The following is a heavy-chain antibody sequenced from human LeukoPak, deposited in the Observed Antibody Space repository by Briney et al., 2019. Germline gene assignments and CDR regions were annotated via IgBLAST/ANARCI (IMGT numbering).Heavy chain of an antibody. D-gene: IGHD3-22*01. Sequence: PSETLSFTCAVYGGSFSGYYWSWIRQPPGKGLEWIGEINHSGSTNYNPSLKSRVTISVDTSKNQFSLKLSSVTAADTAVYYCARARSDSSGYKYLDYWGQGTLVTVSS. CDR3: ARARSDSSGYKYLDY. CDR1: GGSFSGYY. V-gene: IGHV4-34*01. J-gene: IGHJ4*02. CDR2: INHSGST.